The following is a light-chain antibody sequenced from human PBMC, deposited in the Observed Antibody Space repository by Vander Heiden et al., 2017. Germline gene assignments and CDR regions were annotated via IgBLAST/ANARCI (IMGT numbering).Light chain of an antibody. V-gene: IGLV1-47*01. J-gene: IGLJ2*01. CDR1: SSNIGSNY. Sequence: QSLLPQPPSTSGTPGQSVTIFCSGSSSNIGSNYVYWYQQFPGTAPRLLIYRTTQRPSGVPDRFSGSKSGTSASLAISGLRPEDEADYYCATWDDRLRGVFFGGGTSLTVL. CDR2: RTT. CDR3: ATWDDRLRGVF.